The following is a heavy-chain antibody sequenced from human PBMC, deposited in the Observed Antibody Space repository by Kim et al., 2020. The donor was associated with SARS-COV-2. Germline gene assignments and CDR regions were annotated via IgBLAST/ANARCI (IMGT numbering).Heavy chain of an antibody. Sequence: SETLSLTCAVSGGSISSGGYYWSWIRQHPGKGLEWIAYIYYSGSTYYNPSLKSRVIISVDTSKNQFSLKLNSVTAADTAVYYCARVRHDYFDYWGQGTLVTVSS. CDR1: GGSISSGGYY. J-gene: IGHJ4*02. V-gene: IGHV4-31*11. D-gene: IGHD3-16*01. CDR2: IYYSGST. CDR3: ARVRHDYFDY.